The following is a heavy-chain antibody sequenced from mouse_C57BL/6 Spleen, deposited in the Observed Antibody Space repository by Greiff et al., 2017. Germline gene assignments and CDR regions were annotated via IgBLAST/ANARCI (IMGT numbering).Heavy chain of an antibody. CDR1: GYTFTDYY. D-gene: IGHD1-1*01. CDR3: ARSYSEVFFAY. CDR2: INPNNGGT. V-gene: IGHV1-26*01. Sequence: EVQLQQSGPELVKPGASVKISCKASGYTFTDYYMNWVKQSHGKSLEWIGDINPNNGGTSYNQKFKGKATLTVDKSSSTAYMELRSLTSEDSAVYYCARSYSEVFFAYWGQGTLVTVSA. J-gene: IGHJ3*01.